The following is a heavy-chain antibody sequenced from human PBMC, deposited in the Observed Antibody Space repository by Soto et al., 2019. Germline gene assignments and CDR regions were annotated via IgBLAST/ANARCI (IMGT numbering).Heavy chain of an antibody. CDR2: VDDSGAA. CDR3: ARTDTAMTTLFAF. V-gene: IGHV4-59*08. Sequence: SETLSLTCTVSGGSISNFYWSWIRQSPGKGLEWIGYVDDSGAANYNPSLKSRVSMSVDTSKNQVSLKMSSVTAADTAVYYCARTDTAMTTLFAFWAQGTLVTVSS. CDR1: GGSISNFY. J-gene: IGHJ4*02. D-gene: IGHD5-18*01.